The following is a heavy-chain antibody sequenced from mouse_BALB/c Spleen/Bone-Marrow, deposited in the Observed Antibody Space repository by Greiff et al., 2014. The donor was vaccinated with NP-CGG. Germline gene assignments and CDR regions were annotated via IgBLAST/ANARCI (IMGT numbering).Heavy chain of an antibody. V-gene: IGHV1-76*01. D-gene: IGHD2-1*01. CDR3: ARDHYGNYEGFDY. CDR2: IYPGSGDT. J-gene: IGHJ3*01. CDR1: GYTFTDYY. Sequence: QVQLQQPGAELVRPGASVKLSCKASGYTFTDYYINWVKQRPGQGLEWIGEIYPGSGDTYYNGKFKGKATLTADKSSNIVNIHHSSLTSDDSAVYFCARDHYGNYEGFDYWGQGTLVTVSA.